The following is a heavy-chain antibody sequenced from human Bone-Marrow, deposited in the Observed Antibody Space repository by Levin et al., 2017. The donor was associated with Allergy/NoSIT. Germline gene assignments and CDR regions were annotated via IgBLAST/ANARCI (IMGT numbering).Heavy chain of an antibody. J-gene: IGHJ4*02. Sequence: PGGSLRLSCAASGFTFSSYSMNWVRQAPGKGLEWVSSISNSSDYIYYADSVRGRFTISRDNAKNSLYLEMNSLRVEDTAVYYCARVTGITWGQGTLVTVSS. CDR2: ISNSSDYI. D-gene: IGHD3-10*01. V-gene: IGHV3-21*01. CDR3: ARVTGIT. CDR1: GFTFSSYS.